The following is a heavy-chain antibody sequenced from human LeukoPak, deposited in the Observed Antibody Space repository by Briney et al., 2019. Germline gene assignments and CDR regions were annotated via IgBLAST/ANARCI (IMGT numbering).Heavy chain of an antibody. CDR1: GFTFNRYW. CDR2: IKQDGSAK. J-gene: IGHJ3*02. Sequence: PGGSLRLSCAASGFTFNRYWMSWVRQAPGKELQWVANIKQDGSAKYYVDSVKGRFAISRDNAKNSLYLQMNSLRAEDTAVYYCARDRSAMIDAFDIWGQGTMVTVSS. V-gene: IGHV3-7*01. D-gene: IGHD3-22*01. CDR3: ARDRSAMIDAFDI.